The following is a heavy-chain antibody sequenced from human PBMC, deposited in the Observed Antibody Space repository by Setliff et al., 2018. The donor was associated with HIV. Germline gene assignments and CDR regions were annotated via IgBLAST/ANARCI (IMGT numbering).Heavy chain of an antibody. CDR1: GYSISSGFY. V-gene: IGHV4-38-2*01. CDR2: IYHSGST. J-gene: IGHJ1*01. Sequence: PSETLSLTCAASGYSISSGFYWGWIRQPPGKGLEWIGTIYHSGSTYYNPSLKSRVTISVDTSKNQFSLKVSSVTAADTAVYYCARQSSGSPEYFQHWGQGTLVTVS. D-gene: IGHD1-26*01. CDR3: ARQSSGSPEYFQH.